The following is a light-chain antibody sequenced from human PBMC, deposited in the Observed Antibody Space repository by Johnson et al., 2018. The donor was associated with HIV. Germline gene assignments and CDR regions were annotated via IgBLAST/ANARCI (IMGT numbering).Light chain of an antibody. J-gene: IGLJ1*01. CDR1: SSNIGNNY. Sequence: QSVLTQPPSVSAAPGQKVTFSCSGSSSNIGNNYVSWYQQLPGTAPKLLIYDNNKRPSGIPDRFSGSKSGTSATLGITGLPTGDEADYYCGTWDSSLYAYVFGTGTKVTAL. CDR2: DNN. CDR3: GTWDSSLYAYV. V-gene: IGLV1-51*01.